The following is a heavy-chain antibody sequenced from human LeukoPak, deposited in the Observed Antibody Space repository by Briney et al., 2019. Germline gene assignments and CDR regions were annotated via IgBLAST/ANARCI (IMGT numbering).Heavy chain of an antibody. CDR3: ARDIHTYYDSSGHSYYYGMDV. Sequence: SETLSLTCTVSGGSISSGDYYWSWIRQPPGKGLEWIGYIYYSGSTYYNPSLKSRVTISVDTSKNQFSLKLSSVTAADTAVYHCARDIHTYYDSSGHSYYYGMDVWGQGTTVTVSS. CDR2: IYYSGST. D-gene: IGHD3-22*01. CDR1: GGSISSGDYY. J-gene: IGHJ6*02. V-gene: IGHV4-30-4*01.